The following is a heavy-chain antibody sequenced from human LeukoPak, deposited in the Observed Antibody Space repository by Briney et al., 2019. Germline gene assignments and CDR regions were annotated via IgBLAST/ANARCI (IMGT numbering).Heavy chain of an antibody. V-gene: IGHV3-23*01. CDR1: GFTFSSYA. D-gene: IGHD6-19*01. CDR3: AKERYSSGWYGLVDY. Sequence: GGSLRLSCAASGFTFSSYAMGWVRQAPGKGLEWVSAISGSGGSTYYADSVKGRFTISRDNSKNTLYLQMNSLRAEDTAVYYCAKERYSSGWYGLVDYWGQGTLVTVSS. CDR2: ISGSGGST. J-gene: IGHJ4*02.